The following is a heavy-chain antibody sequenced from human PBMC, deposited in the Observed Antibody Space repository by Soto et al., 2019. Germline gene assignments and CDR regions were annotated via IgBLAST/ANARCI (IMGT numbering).Heavy chain of an antibody. CDR2: LIPICGTA. Sequence: QVQLVQYGAEVKKPGSSVKVSCKASGGTFSSYAISWVRHAPVQGLEWMGGLIPICGTANYAQKFQGRGTITADESTSTAYMELSSLRSEDTAVYYCARGGTTGLQSLYYFDYWGQGTLVTVSS. D-gene: IGHD4-4*01. CDR3: ARGGTTGLQSLYYFDY. V-gene: IGHV1-69*01. J-gene: IGHJ4*02. CDR1: GGTFSSYA.